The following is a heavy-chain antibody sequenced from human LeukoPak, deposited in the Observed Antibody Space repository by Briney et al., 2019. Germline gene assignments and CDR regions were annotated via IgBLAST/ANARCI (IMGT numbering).Heavy chain of an antibody. CDR1: GYTFTSYG. CDR2: ISAYNGNT. Sequence: ASVTVSCRASGYTFTSYGISWVRQAPGQGLEWMGWISAYNGNTNYAQTLQGRVTMTTDTSTSTAYMELRSLRSDDTAVYYCARDHFDWLLGPSHFDYWGQGTLVTVSS. D-gene: IGHD3-9*01. J-gene: IGHJ4*02. CDR3: ARDHFDWLLGPSHFDY. V-gene: IGHV1-18*01.